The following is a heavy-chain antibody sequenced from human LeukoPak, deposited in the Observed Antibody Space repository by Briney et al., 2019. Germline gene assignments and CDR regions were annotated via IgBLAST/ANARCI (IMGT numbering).Heavy chain of an antibody. J-gene: IGHJ6*02. D-gene: IGHD2-2*01. V-gene: IGHV4-59*08. Sequence: SETLSLTCAVSGGSISTFYWSWIRQPPGKGLEWIGYIYYSGSTNYNPSLKSRVTISLDTSKNQFSLKLSSVTAADTAVYYCARLSRDQGLYYFYYGMDVWGQGTLVTVSS. CDR2: IYYSGST. CDR3: ARLSRDQGLYYFYYGMDV. CDR1: GGSISTFY.